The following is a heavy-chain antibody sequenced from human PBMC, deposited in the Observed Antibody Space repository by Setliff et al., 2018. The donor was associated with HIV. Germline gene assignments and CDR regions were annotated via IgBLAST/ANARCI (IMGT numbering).Heavy chain of an antibody. CDR3: VRRTNGLGP. J-gene: IGHJ5*02. Sequence: PGESLKISCTVSGYTFSNSWIGWVRQMPGKGLEWMGIIYPGDSDTTYSPSFQGRVTISADKSISTAYLQWNSLKASDTATYYCVRRTNGLGPWGQGTLVTVSS. V-gene: IGHV5-51*01. CDR2: IYPGDSDT. CDR1: GYTFSNSW.